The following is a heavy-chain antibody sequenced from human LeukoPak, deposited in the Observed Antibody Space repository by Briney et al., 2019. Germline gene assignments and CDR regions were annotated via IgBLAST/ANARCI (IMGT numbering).Heavy chain of an antibody. J-gene: IGHJ4*02. V-gene: IGHV5-51*01. CDR1: GYNFTNYW. CDR2: IYPGDSDT. D-gene: IGHD3-22*01. CDR3: ARQAAPITYYYDSSGYQDY. Sequence: GESLKISCTGSGYNFTNYWIGWVRQMPGKGLEWMGIIYPGDSDTRYSPSFQGQVTISADKSISTAYLQWSSLKASDTAMYYCARQAAPITYYYDSSGYQDYWGQGTLVTVSS.